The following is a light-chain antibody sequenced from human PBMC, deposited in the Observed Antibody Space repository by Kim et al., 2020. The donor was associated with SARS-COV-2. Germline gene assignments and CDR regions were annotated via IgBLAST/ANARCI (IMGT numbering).Light chain of an antibody. CDR1: QGISTH. J-gene: IGKJ1*01. Sequence: SSVGYRATLTCRASQGISTHLAWYQQRPGQAPKLLIYAASTLHTGIPCRFSGSGSGTDFTLTITSLQPEDFAAYYCQQRSSCPLTFGQGTKVDIK. CDR2: AAS. V-gene: IGKV1-9*01. CDR3: QQRSSCPLT.